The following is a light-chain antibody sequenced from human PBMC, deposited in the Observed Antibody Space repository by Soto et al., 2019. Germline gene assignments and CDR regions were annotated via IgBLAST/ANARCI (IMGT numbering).Light chain of an antibody. CDR3: QQYNNWPRT. CDR2: GAS. V-gene: IGKV3-15*01. Sequence: IVMTQSPATLSVSPGERATLSCRASQSVSSNLAWYQQKPGQAPRLLIYGASTRATGIPARFSGSGSGTEFTLTISSLQSEDFAVYYCQQYNNWPRTFGSGTKVDIK. J-gene: IGKJ1*01. CDR1: QSVSSN.